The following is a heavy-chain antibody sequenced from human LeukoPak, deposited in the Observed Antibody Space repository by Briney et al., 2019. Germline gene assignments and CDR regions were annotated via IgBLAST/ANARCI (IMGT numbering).Heavy chain of an antibody. D-gene: IGHD3-16*01. Sequence: GGSLRLSCAASGFTFSNAWMSWVRQAPGKGLEWVGRIKSKTDGGTTDYAAPVKGRFTISRDDSKNTLYLQMNSLKTEDTAVYYCTTEARDDYYDFDYWGQGTLVTVSS. CDR1: GFTFSNAW. CDR2: IKSKTDGGTT. J-gene: IGHJ4*02. V-gene: IGHV3-15*01. CDR3: TTEARDDYYDFDY.